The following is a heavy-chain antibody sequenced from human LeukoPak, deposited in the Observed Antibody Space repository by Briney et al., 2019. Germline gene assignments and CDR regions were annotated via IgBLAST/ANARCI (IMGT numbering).Heavy chain of an antibody. CDR1: EFTFSSYW. Sequence: SGGSLRLSCAASEFTFSSYWMSWVRQAPGKGLEWVANIKQDGSEKYYVDSVKGRFTISRDNAKNSLYLQMNSLRAEDTAVYYCARDGDGDYVSDYWGQGTLVTVSS. J-gene: IGHJ4*02. D-gene: IGHD4-17*01. CDR3: ARDGDGDYVSDY. CDR2: IKQDGSEK. V-gene: IGHV3-7*01.